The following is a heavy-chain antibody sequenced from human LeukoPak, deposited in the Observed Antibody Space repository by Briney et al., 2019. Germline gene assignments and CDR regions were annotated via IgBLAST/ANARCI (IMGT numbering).Heavy chain of an antibody. CDR3: ARAASYSSSSE. V-gene: IGHV3-48*01. CDR2: ISSSSSTI. J-gene: IGHJ4*02. D-gene: IGHD6-6*01. Sequence: GGSLRLSCAASGFTFSSYSMNWIRQAPGKGLEWVSYISSSSSTIYCADSVKGRFTISRDNAKNSLYLQMNSLRAEDTAVYYCARAASYSSSSEWGQGTLVTVSS. CDR1: GFTFSSYS.